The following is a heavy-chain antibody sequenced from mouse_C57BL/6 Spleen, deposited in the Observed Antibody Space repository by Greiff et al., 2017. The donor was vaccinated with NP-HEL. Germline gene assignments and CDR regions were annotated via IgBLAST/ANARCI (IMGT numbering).Heavy chain of an antibody. CDR1: GYTFTSYW. CDR2: IDPSDSET. D-gene: IGHD1-1*01. J-gene: IGHJ1*03. V-gene: IGHV1-52*01. Sequence: QVQLQQPGAELVRPGSSVKLSCKASGYTFTSYWMHWVKQRPIQGLEWIGNIDPSDSETHYNQKFKDKATLTVDKSSSTAYMQLSSLTSEDSAVYYCAFYYYGSSRYFDVWGTGTTVTVSS. CDR3: AFYYYGSSRYFDV.